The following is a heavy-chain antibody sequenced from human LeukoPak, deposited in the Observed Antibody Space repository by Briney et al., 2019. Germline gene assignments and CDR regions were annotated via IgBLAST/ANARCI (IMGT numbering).Heavy chain of an antibody. J-gene: IGHJ4*02. CDR3: ARNCGGDCHFDY. V-gene: IGHV1-69*05. CDR2: IIPIFGTA. Sequence: SVNVSCKASGGTFSSYAISWVRQAPGQGLEWMGRIIPIFGTANYAQKFQGRVTITTDESTSTAYMELSSLRSEDTAVYYCARNCGGDCHFDYWGQGTLVTVSS. CDR1: GGTFSSYA. D-gene: IGHD2-21*02.